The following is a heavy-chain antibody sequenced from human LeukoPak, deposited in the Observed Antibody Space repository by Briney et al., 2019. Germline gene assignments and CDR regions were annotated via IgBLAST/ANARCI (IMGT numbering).Heavy chain of an antibody. Sequence: GGSLRLSCAASGFTFSSYDMPWVRHATGKGLEWVSAIGTAGDTYYPGSVKGRFTISRENAKNSLYLQMNSLRAGDTAVYYCARGNIAAAGTIDYWGQGTLVTVSS. CDR2: IGTAGDT. CDR1: GFTFSSYD. CDR3: ARGNIAAAGTIDY. J-gene: IGHJ4*02. D-gene: IGHD6-13*01. V-gene: IGHV3-13*01.